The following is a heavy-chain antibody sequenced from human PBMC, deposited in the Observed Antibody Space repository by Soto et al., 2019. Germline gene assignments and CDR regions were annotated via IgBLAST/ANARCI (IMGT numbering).Heavy chain of an antibody. CDR1: GFTFSSYG. CDR3: AREQHYDSSGYYPSGAFDI. D-gene: IGHD3-22*01. J-gene: IGHJ3*02. V-gene: IGHV3-33*01. CDR2: IWYDGSNK. Sequence: GGSLRLSCAASGFTFSSYGVHWVRQAPGKGLEWVAVIWYDGSNKYYADSVKGRFTISRDNSKNTLYLQMNSLRAEDTAVYYCAREQHYDSSGYYPSGAFDIWGQGTMVTVS.